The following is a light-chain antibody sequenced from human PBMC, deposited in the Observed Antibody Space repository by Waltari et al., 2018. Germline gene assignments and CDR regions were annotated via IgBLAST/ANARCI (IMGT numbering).Light chain of an antibody. CDR3: QTLDTATHVI. V-gene: IGLV4-69*01. CDR2: VNSGGSH. CDR1: SGPSDYA. J-gene: IGLJ2*01. Sequence: VLPQSPSASASLGASVKLPCTLRSGPSDYAIAWHQQQPAKGPRYWMKVNSGGSHLKGDGIPDRFSGSSSGAERYLTISSLQSEDEADYYCQTLDTATHVIFGGGTKLTVL.